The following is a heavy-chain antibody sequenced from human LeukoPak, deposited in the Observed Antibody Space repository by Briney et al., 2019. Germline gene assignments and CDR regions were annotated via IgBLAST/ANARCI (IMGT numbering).Heavy chain of an antibody. CDR3: GSMTGYSSESWFDP. Sequence: KPSETLSLPCTVSVGSISSYYWSWIRQPPGKGLEWIGYIYYSGSTNYKSSLKSRVTLSLDTFKDQFFLTLGSLDSAVHAVYLRGSMTGYSSESWFDPWGQGTLVTVSS. J-gene: IGHJ5*02. V-gene: IGHV4-59*01. CDR2: IYYSGST. CDR1: VGSISSYY. D-gene: IGHD3-9*01.